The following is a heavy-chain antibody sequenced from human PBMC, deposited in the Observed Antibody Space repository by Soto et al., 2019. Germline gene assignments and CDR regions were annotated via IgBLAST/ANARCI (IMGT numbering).Heavy chain of an antibody. V-gene: IGHV1-2*04. CDR1: GYTFTCYY. J-gene: IGHJ5*02. D-gene: IGHD6-6*01. CDR2: INPNSGGT. CDR3: ARVYSSSRRHYNWFDP. Sequence: ASVKVSCKASGYTFTCYYMHWVRQAPGQGLEWMGWINPNSGGTNYAQKFQGWVTMTRDTSISTAYMELSRLRSDDTAVYYCARVYSSSRRHYNWFDPWGQGTLVTVSS.